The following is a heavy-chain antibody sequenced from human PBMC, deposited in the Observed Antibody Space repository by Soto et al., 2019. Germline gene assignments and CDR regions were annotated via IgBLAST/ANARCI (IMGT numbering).Heavy chain of an antibody. CDR2: IYHSGST. CDR3: ARRTDYYASSGTFDS. CDR1: GGSISSNNW. V-gene: IGHV4-4*02. J-gene: IGHJ4*02. Sequence: QVQLQESGPGLVKPSGTLSLTCAVSGGSISSNNWWSWVRQPPGKGLEWIGEIYHSGSTNYNPSLESRVTILVDKSKNQFSLNLSSVTAADTAVYYCARRTDYYASSGTFDSWGQGTLVTVSS. D-gene: IGHD3-22*01.